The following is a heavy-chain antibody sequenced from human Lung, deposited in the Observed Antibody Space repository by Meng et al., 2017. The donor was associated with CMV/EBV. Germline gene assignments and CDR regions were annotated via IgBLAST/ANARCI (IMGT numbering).Heavy chain of an antibody. CDR3: ARTSLGNPFDC. V-gene: IGHV3-21*01. CDR1: GFIFSSYS. CDR2: ISSSSSFI. J-gene: IGHJ4*02. Sequence: SCAGSGFIFSSYSMNWDRQAPGKGLEWVSSISSSSSFIYYADAVKGRFTISRDNAKNSLYLQMKSLRADDTAVYYCARTSLGNPFDCWGQGTLVTVSS. D-gene: IGHD7-27*01.